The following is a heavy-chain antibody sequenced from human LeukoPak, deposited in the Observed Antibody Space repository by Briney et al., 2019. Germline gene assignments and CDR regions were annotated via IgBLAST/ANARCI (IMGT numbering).Heavy chain of an antibody. V-gene: IGHV4-34*01. CDR2: INHSGST. D-gene: IGHD3-10*01. J-gene: IGHJ4*02. CDR3: ARETKYYGSGSYFDY. Sequence: PSETLSLTCAVYGGSFSGYYWRWIRQPPGKGLEWIGEINHSGSTNYNPSLKSRVTISVDTSKNQFSLKLSSVTAADTAVYYCARETKYYGSGSYFDYWGQGTLVTVSS. CDR1: GGSFSGYY.